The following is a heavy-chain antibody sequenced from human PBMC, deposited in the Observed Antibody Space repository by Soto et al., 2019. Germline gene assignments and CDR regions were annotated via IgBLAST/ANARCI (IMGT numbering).Heavy chain of an antibody. CDR2: IYYSGST. CDR3: ASTLVLRYFDWLFGPDY. J-gene: IGHJ4*02. CDR1: GGSISSGGYY. V-gene: IGHV4-39*01. D-gene: IGHD3-9*01. Sequence: SETLSLTCTVSGGSISSGGYYWSWIRQHPGKGLEWIGYIYYSGSTYYNPSLKSRVTISVDTSKNQFSLKLSSVTAADTAVYYCASTLVLRYFDWLFGPDYWGQGTLVTVSS.